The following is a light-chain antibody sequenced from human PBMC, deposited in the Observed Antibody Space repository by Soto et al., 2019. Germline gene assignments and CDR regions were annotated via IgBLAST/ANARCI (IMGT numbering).Light chain of an antibody. V-gene: IGKV3-15*01. CDR2: GAS. J-gene: IGKJ2*01. CDR3: QQYANWPPYT. Sequence: EIVMTQSPATLSVSPGERATLSCRASQSVSSNLAWYQQKPGQAPRLLIYGASIRATGIPVRFSGSGSGTEFTLTINSLQSEDFAFYYCQQYANWPPYTFGQGNKLEIK. CDR1: QSVSSN.